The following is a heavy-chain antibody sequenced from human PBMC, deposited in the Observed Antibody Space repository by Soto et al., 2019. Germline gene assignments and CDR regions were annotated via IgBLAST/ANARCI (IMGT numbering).Heavy chain of an antibody. V-gene: IGHV1-18*04. CDR2: ISTYNGNT. CDR1: GYTFSNYD. Sequence: QVQLMQSGPEVKKPGASVKVSCKASGYTFSNYDITWVRQAPGQGLEWMGWISTYNGNTDYAQKLQGRVTMTTDTSTSTAYMELRSLRSDDTAVYYCVRPQDYSGYFDYWGQGTLVTVSS. J-gene: IGHJ4*02. CDR3: VRPQDYSGYFDY. D-gene: IGHD2-15*01.